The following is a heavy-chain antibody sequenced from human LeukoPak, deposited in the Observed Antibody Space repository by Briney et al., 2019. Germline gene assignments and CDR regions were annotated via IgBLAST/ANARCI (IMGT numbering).Heavy chain of an antibody. D-gene: IGHD4-17*01. CDR2: IRYDGSNK. J-gene: IGHJ1*01. Sequence: GGSLRLSCAASGFTFSSYGMHWVRQAPGKGLEWVAFIRYDGSNKYYADSVKGRFTISRDNSKNTLYLQMNSLRAEDTAVYYCARAPTTAPAEYFQHWGQGTLVTVSS. CDR3: ARAPTTAPAEYFQH. V-gene: IGHV3-30*02. CDR1: GFTFSSYG.